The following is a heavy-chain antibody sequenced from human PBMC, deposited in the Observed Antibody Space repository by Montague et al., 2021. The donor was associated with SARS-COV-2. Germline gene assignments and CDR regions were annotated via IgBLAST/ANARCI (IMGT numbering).Heavy chain of an antibody. CDR3: VRGPLTRGGFDK. D-gene: IGHD3-10*01. CDR2: VLYSGTT. Sequence: SETLSLTCNVSGRSMRSDRFYWVWIRQPPGRSLEWIGYVLYSGTTYYNPSLKSRVTISADTSKNEFFLEMTSVTAADTAIYYCVRGPLTRGGFDKWGQGALVTVSS. J-gene: IGHJ4*02. CDR1: GRSMRSDRFY. V-gene: IGHV4-39*01.